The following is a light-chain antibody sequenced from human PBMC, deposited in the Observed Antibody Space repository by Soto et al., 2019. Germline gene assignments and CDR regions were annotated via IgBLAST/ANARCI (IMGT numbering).Light chain of an antibody. CDR3: QTWGSGIVV. CDR1: SGHSNYA. CDR2: LNSDGSH. Sequence: QLVLTQSPSASASLGASVKLTCTLSSGHSNYAIAWHQQQSEKGPRYLMNLNSDGSHSKGDGIPDRFSGSSSGAERYLTISSLQSEDEADYYFQTWGSGIVVFGGGTKLTVL. V-gene: IGLV4-69*01. J-gene: IGLJ2*01.